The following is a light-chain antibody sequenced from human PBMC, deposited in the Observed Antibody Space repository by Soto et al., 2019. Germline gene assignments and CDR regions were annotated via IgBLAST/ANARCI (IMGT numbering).Light chain of an antibody. CDR2: EVN. CDR1: SSDVGGYNY. V-gene: IGLV2-8*01. Sequence: QSVLTQPTSASGSPGQSGAISCTGTSSDVGGYNYVSWYQQHPGKAPKLMIYEVNKRPSGVPDRFSGSKSGNTASLTVSGLQAEDEADYYCSSYAGSSNVFGTGTKVTVL. CDR3: SSYAGSSNV. J-gene: IGLJ1*01.